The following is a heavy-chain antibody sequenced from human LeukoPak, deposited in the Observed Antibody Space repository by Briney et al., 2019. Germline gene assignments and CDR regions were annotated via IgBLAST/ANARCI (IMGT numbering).Heavy chain of an antibody. V-gene: IGHV1-69*04. Sequence: SVKVSCKASGGTFSSYAISWVRQAPGQGLEWMGRIIPILGIANYAQKFQGRVTMTTDTSTSTAFMDLRSLRSDDTAVYYCATMEGSSTIYYFDYWGQGTLVTVSS. CDR3: ATMEGSSTIYYFDY. CDR2: IIPILGIA. CDR1: GGTFSSYA. J-gene: IGHJ4*02. D-gene: IGHD2-2*01.